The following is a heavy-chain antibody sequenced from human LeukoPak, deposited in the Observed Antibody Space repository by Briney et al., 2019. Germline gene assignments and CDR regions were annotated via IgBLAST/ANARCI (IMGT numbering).Heavy chain of an antibody. J-gene: IGHJ5*02. Sequence: ASVKVSCKTSGDSFTTYYFHWVRQAPGQGLEWVATINPKDGSTNYAENFRGRVTLTRDTSTTTLYMDLHSLESADTAVYYCARDRGCTTSSCYRTGLRWFDPWGQGTLVIVSS. CDR3: ARDRGCTTSSCYRTGLRWFDP. V-gene: IGHV1-46*01. CDR1: GDSFTTYY. D-gene: IGHD2-2*01. CDR2: INPKDGST.